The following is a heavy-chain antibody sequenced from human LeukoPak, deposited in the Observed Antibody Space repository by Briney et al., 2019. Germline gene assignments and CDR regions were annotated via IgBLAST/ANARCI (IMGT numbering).Heavy chain of an antibody. D-gene: IGHD3-10*01. CDR2: IYYSGST. CDR3: ARGSSFRGHVDY. J-gene: IGHJ4*02. V-gene: IGHV4-59*01. CDR1: GGSISSYY. Sequence: SETLSLTCTVSGGSISSYYWSWIRQPPGKGLEWVGYIYYSGSTNYNPSLKSRVTISVDTSKNQFSLKLSSVTAADTAVYYCARGSSFRGHVDYWGQGTLVTVSS.